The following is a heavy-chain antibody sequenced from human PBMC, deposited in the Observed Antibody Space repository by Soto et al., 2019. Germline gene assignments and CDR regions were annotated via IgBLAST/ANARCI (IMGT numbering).Heavy chain of an antibody. V-gene: IGHV3-23*01. CDR1: GFTFASYV. D-gene: IGHD3-16*02. CDR3: ANAEHPRRSIGFDY. CDR2: ISATGGST. J-gene: IGHJ4*02. Sequence: GGSLRLSCAGSGFTFASYVMTWVRQAPGKGLEWVSSISATGGSTYYAASVKGRFTISRDNSKNTLFLQMNSLRAEDTAIYYCANAEHPRRSIGFDYWGQGTLVTVS.